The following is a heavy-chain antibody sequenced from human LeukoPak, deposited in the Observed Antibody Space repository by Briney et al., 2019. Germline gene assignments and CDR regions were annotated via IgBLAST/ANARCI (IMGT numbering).Heavy chain of an antibody. CDR2: IYIDGTT. CDR1: GFIVSHNY. V-gene: IGHV3-53*01. D-gene: IGHD6-13*01. J-gene: IGHJ4*02. CDR3: ARGPRYSFY. Sequence: GGSLRLSCAASGFIVSHNYMTWIRQAPGKGLEWISVIYIDGTTYYADSVKGRFTISRDQANNTLYLQMNTLRDEDTAVYYCARGPRYSFYWGQGTLVTVSS.